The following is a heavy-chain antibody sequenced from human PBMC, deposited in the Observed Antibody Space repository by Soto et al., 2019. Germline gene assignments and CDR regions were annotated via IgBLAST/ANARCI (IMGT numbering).Heavy chain of an antibody. CDR3: TTDGDIVVVVAATGDFDY. D-gene: IGHD2-15*01. Sequence: GGSLRLSCAASGFTFSNAWMNWVRQAPGKGLEWVGRIKSKTDGGTTDYASPVKGRFTISRDDSKNTLYLQMNRLKTEDTAVYYCTTDGDIVVVVAATGDFDYWGQGTLVTVSS. V-gene: IGHV3-15*07. J-gene: IGHJ4*02. CDR1: GFTFSNAW. CDR2: IKSKTDGGTT.